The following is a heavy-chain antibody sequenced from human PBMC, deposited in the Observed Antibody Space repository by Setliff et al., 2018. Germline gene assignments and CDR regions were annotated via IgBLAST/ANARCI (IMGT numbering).Heavy chain of an antibody. V-gene: IGHV4-34*01. CDR1: GGSFSGYY. CDR2: INHSGST. J-gene: IGHJ6*03. CDR3: ARGLIFGYSYVGEYYYYMDV. Sequence: PSETLSLTCAVYGGSFSGYYWSWIRQPPGKRLEWIGEINHSGSTNYNPSLKSRVTISVDTSKNQFSLKLSSVTAADTAVYYCARGLIFGYSYVGEYYYYMDVWGKGTTVTVSS. D-gene: IGHD5-18*01.